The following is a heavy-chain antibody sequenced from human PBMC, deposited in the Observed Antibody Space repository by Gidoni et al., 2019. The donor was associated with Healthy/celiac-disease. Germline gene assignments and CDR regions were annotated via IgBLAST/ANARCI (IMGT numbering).Heavy chain of an antibody. Sequence: QVQLQESGPGLVKPSQTLSLACTVSGSSISRGGYSWSWIRQHPGKGMEWIGYIYYSGSTYYNPSLKSRVTISVDTAKNQFSLKLSSVTAADTAVYYCARGGGGIVVVPAAMPFDYWGQGTLVTVSS. CDR2: IYYSGST. CDR3: ARGGGGIVVVPAAMPFDY. D-gene: IGHD2-2*01. J-gene: IGHJ4*02. V-gene: IGHV4-31*03. CDR1: GSSISRGGYS.